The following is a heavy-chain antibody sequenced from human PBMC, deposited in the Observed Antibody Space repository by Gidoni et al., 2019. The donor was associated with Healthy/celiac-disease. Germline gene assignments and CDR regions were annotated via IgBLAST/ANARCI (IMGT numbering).Heavy chain of an antibody. J-gene: IGHJ5*02. Sequence: QVTLRESGPAPVKPPQTLPLTCTFSGFSLSTSGMCVSWIRQPPGKALEWLARIDWDDDKYYSTSLKTRLTISKDTSKNQVVLTMTNMDPVDTATYYCARYLGLNNWFDPWCHGTLVTVSS. D-gene: IGHD3-16*01. CDR1: GFSLSTSGMC. CDR3: ARYLGLNNWFDP. V-gene: IGHV2-70*15. CDR2: IDWDDDK.